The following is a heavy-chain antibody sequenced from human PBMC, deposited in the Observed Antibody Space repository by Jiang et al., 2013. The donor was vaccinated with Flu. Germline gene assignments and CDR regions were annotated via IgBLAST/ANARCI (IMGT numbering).Heavy chain of an antibody. CDR3: AITMVRGVPTPPPNY. Sequence: KASGGTFSSYAISWVRQAPGQGLEWMGGIIPXFGTANYAQKFQGRVTITADKSTSTAYMELSSLRSEDTAVYYCAITMVRGVPTPPPNYWGQGTLVTVSS. J-gene: IGHJ4*02. V-gene: IGHV1-69*06. D-gene: IGHD3-10*01. CDR2: IIPXFGTA. CDR1: GGTFSSYA.